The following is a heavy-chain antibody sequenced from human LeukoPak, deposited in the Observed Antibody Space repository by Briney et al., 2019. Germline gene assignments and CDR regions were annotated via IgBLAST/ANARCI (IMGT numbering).Heavy chain of an antibody. J-gene: IGHJ4*02. D-gene: IGHD5-24*01. V-gene: IGHV1-46*04. CDR3: ARAGLQSTLLKGEVDY. CDR2: INPSGGST. Sequence: ASVKVSCKASGYIFTSYYMHWVRQAPGQGLEWMGIINPSGGSTNYAQKLQGRVTMTSDTSTSTVYMELSSLRSEDTALYYCARAGLQSTLLKGEVDYWGQGTLVTVSS. CDR1: GYIFTSYY.